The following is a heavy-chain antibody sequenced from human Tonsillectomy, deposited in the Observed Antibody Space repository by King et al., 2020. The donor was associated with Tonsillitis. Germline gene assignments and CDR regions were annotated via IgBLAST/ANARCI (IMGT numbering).Heavy chain of an antibody. CDR2: IDWDDDK. V-gene: IGHV2-70*15. Sequence: VTLKESGPALVKPTQTLTLTCTFSGFSLSTSGMCVSWIRQPPGKALEWLARIDWDDDKYYSTSLQTRLTISKDTSKNQVVLKMTNMDPMDTATYFCARATSSYYYRIDSWGQGALVTVSS. CDR3: ARATSSYYYRIDS. CDR1: GFSLSTSGMC. D-gene: IGHD3-10*01. J-gene: IGHJ4*02.